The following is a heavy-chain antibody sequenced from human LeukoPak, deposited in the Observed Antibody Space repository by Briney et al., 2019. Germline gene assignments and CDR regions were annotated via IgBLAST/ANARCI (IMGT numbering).Heavy chain of an antibody. J-gene: IGHJ6*02. V-gene: IGHV3-21*01. CDR2: ISSSSSYI. D-gene: IGHD2-2*01. Sequence: GGSLRLSCAASGFTFSSYSMNWVRQAPGKGLEWVSSISSSSSYIYYADSVKGRFTISRDNAKNSLYLQMNSLRAEDTAVYYCARDILIYHIVVEPADADYYYYYGMDVWGQGTTVTVSS. CDR1: GFTFSSYS. CDR3: ARDILIYHIVVEPADADYYYYYGMDV.